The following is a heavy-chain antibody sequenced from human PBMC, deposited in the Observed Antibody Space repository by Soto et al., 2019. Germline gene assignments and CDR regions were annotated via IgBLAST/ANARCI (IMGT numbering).Heavy chain of an antibody. Sequence: SETLSLSCTVSGGSISSSSYYWGWIRQPPGKGLEWIGSIYYSGSTYYNPSLKSRVTISVDTSKNQFSLKLSSVTAADTAVYYCARGIWYDSGDYLLPYYYYGMDVWGQGTTVTVSS. D-gene: IGHD4-17*01. CDR1: GGSISSSSYY. CDR2: IYYSGST. CDR3: ARGIWYDSGDYLLPYYYYGMDV. J-gene: IGHJ6*02. V-gene: IGHV4-39*01.